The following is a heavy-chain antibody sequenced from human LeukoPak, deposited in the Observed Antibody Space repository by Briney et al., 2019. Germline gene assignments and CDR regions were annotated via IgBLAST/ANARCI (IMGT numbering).Heavy chain of an antibody. V-gene: IGHV3-7*01. CDR2: IRQDGSEI. CDR1: GSTFSSYW. D-gene: IGHD4-17*01. J-gene: IGHJ4*02. CDR3: ARGDSRGAATNYGDYEATDY. Sequence: PGGSLRLSCAASGSTFSSYWMSWVRQTPGKGLEWVANIRQDGSEIYYVDSVKGRFTIPRDNAKNSLYLQMNSMRAEDTALYYCARGDSRGAATNYGDYEATDYWGQGTLVTVSS.